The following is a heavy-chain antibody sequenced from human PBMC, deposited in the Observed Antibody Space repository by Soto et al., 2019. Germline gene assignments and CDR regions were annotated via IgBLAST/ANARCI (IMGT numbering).Heavy chain of an antibody. J-gene: IGHJ4*02. Sequence: EVQLVESGGGLVKPGGSLRLSCAGSGFTFSNAWMRWVRRAPGKGLEWVGRIKSDANGGAIDYAAPVKGRFTISRDDSKNTLFLQMNNLCAEDTAVYSCTTTNGRLEPATDAICGQGTPVTVSS. D-gene: IGHD2-8*01. CDR1: GFTFSNAW. CDR3: TTTNGRLEPATDAI. CDR2: IKSDANGGAI. V-gene: IGHV3-15*01.